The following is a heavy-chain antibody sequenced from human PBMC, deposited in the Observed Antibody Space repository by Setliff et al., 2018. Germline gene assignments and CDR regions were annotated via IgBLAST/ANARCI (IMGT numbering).Heavy chain of an antibody. J-gene: IGHJ4*02. CDR2: IYDSGSS. D-gene: IGHD3-16*01. Sequence: SETLSLTCTVSGGSVSNSGFFWGWLRQAPGKGLEWIGNIYDSGSSNYNASLKSRLIITRDTSKNQISLKLTSVTAADTAVYYCARLPNYVWGSPVDYWGQGTLVTVSS. CDR3: ARLPNYVWGSPVDY. V-gene: IGHV4-39*01. CDR1: GGSVSNSGFF.